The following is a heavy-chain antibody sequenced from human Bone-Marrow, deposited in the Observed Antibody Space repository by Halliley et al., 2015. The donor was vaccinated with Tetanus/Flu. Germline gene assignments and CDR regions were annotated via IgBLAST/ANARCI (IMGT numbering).Heavy chain of an antibody. CDR2: IYHSGGT. V-gene: IGHV4-34*01. CDR1: GGSITDYY. CDR3: ARGGSVDMATTIPEGNAFDV. J-gene: IGHJ3*01. Sequence: TLSLTCTVSGGSITDYYWSWIRQPPGKGLEWIGEIYHSGGTNYNPSLKSRVTISVDTSKNQFSLKLNSVTAADTAVYYCARGGSVDMATTIPEGNAFDVWGRGTKVTVSS. D-gene: IGHD5-12*01.